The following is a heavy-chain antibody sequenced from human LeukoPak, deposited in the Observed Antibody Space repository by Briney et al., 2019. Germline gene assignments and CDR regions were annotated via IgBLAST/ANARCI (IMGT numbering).Heavy chain of an antibody. CDR3: ARAVTMVRGPYGMDV. J-gene: IGHJ6*02. D-gene: IGHD3-10*01. CDR2: IGTAGDT. CDR1: GFTFSSYD. Sequence: PGGSLRLSCAASGFTFSSYDMHWVRQATGKGLEWVSAIGTAGDTYYPGSVKGRFTISRENAKNSLYLQMNSLRAEDTAVYYCARAVTMVRGPYGMDVWGQGTTVTVSS. V-gene: IGHV3-13*01.